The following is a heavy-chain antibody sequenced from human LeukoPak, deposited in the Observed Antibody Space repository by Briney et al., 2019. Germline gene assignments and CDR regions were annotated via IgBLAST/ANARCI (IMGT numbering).Heavy chain of an antibody. V-gene: IGHV4-61*01. CDR1: GGSVSSGSYY. Sequence: SETLSLTCTVSGGSVSSGSYYWSWIRQPPGKGLEWIGYIYYSGSTNYNPSLKSRVTISVDTSKDQFSLRLSSVTAADTAVYYCARDRLFGGEQWGQGTLVTVSS. CDR3: ARDRLFGGEQ. D-gene: IGHD3-16*01. CDR2: IYYSGST. J-gene: IGHJ4*02.